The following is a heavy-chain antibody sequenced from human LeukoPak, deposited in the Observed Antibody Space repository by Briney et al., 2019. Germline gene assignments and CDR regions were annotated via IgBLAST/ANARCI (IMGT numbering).Heavy chain of an antibody. CDR2: IYYSGST. Sequence: PSETLSLTCTVSGGSISSYYWSWIRQPPGKGLEWIGYIYYSGSTNYNPSLKSRVTISVDTSKNQFSLKLSSVAAADTAVYYCARDSASIRFTVTTFDYFDYWGQGTLVTVSS. D-gene: IGHD4-17*01. V-gene: IGHV4-59*12. CDR3: ARDSASIRFTVTTFDYFDY. J-gene: IGHJ4*02. CDR1: GGSISSYY.